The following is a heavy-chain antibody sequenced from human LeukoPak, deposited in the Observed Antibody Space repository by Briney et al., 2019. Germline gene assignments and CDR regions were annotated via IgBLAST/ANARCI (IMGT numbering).Heavy chain of an antibody. CDR1: GYTFTSYD. Sequence: VSVKVSCKASGYTFTSYDINWVRQATGQGLEWMGWMNPNSGNTGYAQKFQGRVTMTRNTSISTAYMELSSLRSEDTAVYYCARSPKGELRDSGYDHGFDYWGQGTLVTVSS. D-gene: IGHD5-12*01. J-gene: IGHJ4*02. V-gene: IGHV1-8*01. CDR2: MNPNSGNT. CDR3: ARSPKGELRDSGYDHGFDY.